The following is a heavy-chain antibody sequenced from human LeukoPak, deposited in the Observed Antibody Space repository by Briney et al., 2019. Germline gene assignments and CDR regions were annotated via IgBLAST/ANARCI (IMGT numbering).Heavy chain of an antibody. CDR1: GFTFNNYA. Sequence: GGSLRLSCAASGFTFNNYAMSWVRQAPGKGLEWVSGISVSGGSTYYADFVKGRFTISRDNSKKTVYLEINSLRAEDTAVYYCARLPSSGYYYFDYWGQGTLGTVSS. V-gene: IGHV3-23*01. CDR2: ISVSGGST. CDR3: ARLPSSGYYYFDY. D-gene: IGHD3-22*01. J-gene: IGHJ4*02.